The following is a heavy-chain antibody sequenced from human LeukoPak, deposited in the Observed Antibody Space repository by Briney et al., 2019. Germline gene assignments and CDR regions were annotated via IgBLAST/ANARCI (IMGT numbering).Heavy chain of an antibody. J-gene: IGHJ4*02. D-gene: IGHD6-13*01. V-gene: IGHV3-23*01. CDR2: ISGSGGST. Sequence: GGSLRLSCAASGFTVSSNYMSWVRQAPGKGLEWVSAISGSGGSTYYADSVKGRFTISRDNSKNTLYPQMNSLRAEDTAVYYCAVAAALGFDYWGQGTLVTVSS. CDR1: GFTVSSNY. CDR3: AVAAALGFDY.